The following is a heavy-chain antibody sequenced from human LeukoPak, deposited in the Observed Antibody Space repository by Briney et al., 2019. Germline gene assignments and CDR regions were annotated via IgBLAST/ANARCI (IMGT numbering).Heavy chain of an antibody. CDR1: GYTFTNYG. D-gene: IGHD4-23*01. CDR3: ARDNSVEDTAWWFDP. Sequence: ASVKVSCKASGYTFTNYGISWVRQAPGQGLEWMGWSGPYNGHTNYAQKFQGRVTMTRDMSTSTDYMELSSLRSEDTAVYYCARDNSVEDTAWWFDPWGQGTLVTVSS. J-gene: IGHJ5*02. V-gene: IGHV1-18*01. CDR2: SGPYNGHT.